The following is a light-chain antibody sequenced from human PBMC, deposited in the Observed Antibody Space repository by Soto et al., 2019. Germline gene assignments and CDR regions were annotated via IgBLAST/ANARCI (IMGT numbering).Light chain of an antibody. J-gene: IGKJ1*01. CDR1: PAIASF. CDR2: GAS. V-gene: IGKV1-9*01. Sequence: GDRVTITCRASPAIASFLAWYQQKTGTAPKLLIYGASTLQSGVPSRFSGSRSWTDYTLTIASLQPEDFATYYCQQLNGSPWTFGQGTKVEIK. CDR3: QQLNGSPWT.